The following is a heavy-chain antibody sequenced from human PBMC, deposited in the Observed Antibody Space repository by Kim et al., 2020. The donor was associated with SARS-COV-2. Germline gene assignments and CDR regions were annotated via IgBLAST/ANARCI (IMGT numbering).Heavy chain of an antibody. CDR2: IYASGRN. CDR3: ARGDNYDGSVDYYGGDV. D-gene: IGHD3-22*01. J-gene: IGHJ6*01. Sequence: SETLSLTCTVSGASITNYYWSWIRQPPGKGLEWIGRIYASGRNKYSSSLKSRVTMSLDTSKSQFSLKLCSVTAADTAVYYCARGDNYDGSVDYYGGDVCWQGTTDAVSP. V-gene: IGHV4-4*07. CDR1: GASITNYY.